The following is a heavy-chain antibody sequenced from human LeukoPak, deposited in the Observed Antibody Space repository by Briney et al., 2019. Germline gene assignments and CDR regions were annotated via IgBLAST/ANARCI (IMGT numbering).Heavy chain of an antibody. CDR3: ARSRGSGWSEDYFDY. Sequence: SETLSLTCTVSGGSISSYYWSWIRQPPGKGLEWIGYIYYSGSTNYNPSLKSPVTISVDTSKNQFSLKLSSVTAAATAVYYCARSRGSGWSEDYFDYWGQGTLATVSS. J-gene: IGHJ4*02. CDR1: GGSISSYY. CDR2: IYYSGST. D-gene: IGHD6-19*01. V-gene: IGHV4-59*01.